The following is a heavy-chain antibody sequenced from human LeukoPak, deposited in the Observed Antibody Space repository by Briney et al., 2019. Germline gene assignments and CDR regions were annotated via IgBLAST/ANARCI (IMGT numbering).Heavy chain of an antibody. Sequence: GGSLRLSCAASGFTFSSYAMSWVRQAPGKGLEWVSTISDSGSSTYYTDSVKGRFTFSRDNSKNTLHLQMNSLRAEDTAVYYCTKAHGFYSSGWHPLFDHWGQGTLVTVTP. CDR1: GFTFSSYA. D-gene: IGHD6-19*01. J-gene: IGHJ4*02. CDR2: ISDSGSST. V-gene: IGHV3-23*01. CDR3: TKAHGFYSSGWHPLFDH.